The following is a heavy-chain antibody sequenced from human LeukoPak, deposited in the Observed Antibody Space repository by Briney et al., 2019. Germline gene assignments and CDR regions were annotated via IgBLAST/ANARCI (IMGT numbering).Heavy chain of an antibody. Sequence: SETLSLTCTVSAYSISSGYYWGWIRQPPGKGLEWIGSVYHSGKVYYNPSLKSRVTISVDTSKNQFSLKLSSVTAADTAVYYCARGFIFYYYYYYMDVWGKGTTVTVSS. J-gene: IGHJ6*03. CDR1: AYSISSGYY. D-gene: IGHD3-3*02. CDR3: ARGFIFYYYYYYMDV. V-gene: IGHV4-38-2*02. CDR2: VYHSGKV.